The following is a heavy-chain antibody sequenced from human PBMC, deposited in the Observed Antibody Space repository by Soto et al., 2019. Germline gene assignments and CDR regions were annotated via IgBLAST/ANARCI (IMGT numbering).Heavy chain of an antibody. Sequence: ESGGGLVQPGGSLRLSCAASGFTFSNYWMTWVRQAPGKGLEWVAKIKQDGSEKSYVDSVKGRFTISRDNAENSLYLQMDSLRVEDTAVYYCARVSGAYGGAVDYWGQGTLVTVSS. CDR2: IKQDGSEK. J-gene: IGHJ4*02. CDR1: GFTFSNYW. V-gene: IGHV3-7*01. CDR3: ARVSGAYGGAVDY. D-gene: IGHD4-17*01.